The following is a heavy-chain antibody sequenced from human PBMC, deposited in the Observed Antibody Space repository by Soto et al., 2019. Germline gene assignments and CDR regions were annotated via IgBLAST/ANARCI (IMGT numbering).Heavy chain of an antibody. CDR1: GFTVSTNY. J-gene: IGHJ6*02. D-gene: IGHD6-19*01. V-gene: IGHV3-23*01. CDR2: FSGIGGST. CDR3: AKVIAVAGRGYYYYGMDV. Sequence: PGGSLRLSCAVSGFTVSTNYMGWVRQAPGKGLEWVSAFSGIGGSTFYADSVKGRFTVSRDSSKNTLYLQMNNLRAEDTAVYYCAKVIAVAGRGYYYYGMDVWGQGTTVTAP.